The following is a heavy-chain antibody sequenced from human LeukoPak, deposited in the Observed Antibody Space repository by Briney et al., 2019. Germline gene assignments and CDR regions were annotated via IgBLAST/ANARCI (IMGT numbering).Heavy chain of an antibody. V-gene: IGHV3-21*04. D-gene: IGHD2-8*02. CDR2: ISSSSSYI. Sequence: AGRSLRLSCAASGFTFSTYSMNWVRQAPGKGLEWVSSISSSSSYIYYADSVKGRFTISRDNSKNTLYLQMNSLRAEDTALYYCARDTSWSGFDYWGQGTLVTVSS. CDR1: GFTFSTYS. CDR3: ARDTSWSGFDY. J-gene: IGHJ4*02.